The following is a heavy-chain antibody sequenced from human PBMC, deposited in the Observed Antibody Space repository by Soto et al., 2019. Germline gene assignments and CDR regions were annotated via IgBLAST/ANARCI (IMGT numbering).Heavy chain of an antibody. CDR3: ATCGYTSPFDY. J-gene: IGHJ4*02. CDR2: IRGST. D-gene: IGHD3-22*01. V-gene: IGHV3-23*01. Sequence: VQLLESGGGLVQPGGSLRLSCSASGFTFRDYAVTWVRQAPGKGLEWVSTIRGSTYYADSVEGRFTMSRDNSINSVFLHMNSLRAEDTAIYYWATCGYTSPFDYWGLGTLVTVSS. CDR1: GFTFRDYA.